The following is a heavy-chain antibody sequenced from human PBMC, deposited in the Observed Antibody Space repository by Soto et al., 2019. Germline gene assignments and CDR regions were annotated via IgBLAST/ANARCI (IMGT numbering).Heavy chain of an antibody. Sequence: GGSLRLSCAASGFTFSSYAMSWVRQAPGKGLEWVSAISGSGGSTYYADSVKGRFTISRDNSKNTLFLQMNSLRAEDTAVYYCAKGTRYSSSWYVNYYYYMDVWGKGTTVTVS. V-gene: IGHV3-23*01. D-gene: IGHD6-13*01. J-gene: IGHJ6*03. CDR1: GFTFSSYA. CDR2: ISGSGGST. CDR3: AKGTRYSSSWYVNYYYYMDV.